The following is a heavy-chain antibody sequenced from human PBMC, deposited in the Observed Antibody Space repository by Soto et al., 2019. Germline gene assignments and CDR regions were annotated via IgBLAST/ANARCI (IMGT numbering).Heavy chain of an antibody. J-gene: IGHJ5*02. CDR3: ARDIIYSSRLPSSRFDP. V-gene: IGHV1-18*01. Sequence: GASVKVSCKASGYTFTSYGISWVRQAPGQGLEWMGWISAYNGNTNYAQKLQGRVTMTTDTSTSRAYMELRSLRSDDTAVYYSARDIIYSSRLPSSRFDPWAREPWSPSPQ. CDR1: GYTFTSYG. D-gene: IGHD6-13*01. CDR2: ISAYNGNT.